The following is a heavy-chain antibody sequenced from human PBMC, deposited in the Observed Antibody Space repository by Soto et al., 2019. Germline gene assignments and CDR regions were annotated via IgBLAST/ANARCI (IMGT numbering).Heavy chain of an antibody. CDR1: GGTFSSYA. D-gene: IGHD4-4*01. Sequence: ASVKVSCKASGGTFSSYAISWVRQAPGQGLEWMGRIIPFIGTANYAQKFQGRVTITADESTSTAYMELTSLRSEDTAGYYCARVVMTTVPASSYYGMD. CDR2: IIPFIGTA. CDR3: ARVVMTTVPASSYYGMD. V-gene: IGHV1-69*11. J-gene: IGHJ6*01.